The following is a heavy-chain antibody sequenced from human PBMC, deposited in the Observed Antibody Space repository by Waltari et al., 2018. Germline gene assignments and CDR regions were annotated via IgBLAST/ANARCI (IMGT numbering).Heavy chain of an antibody. J-gene: IGHJ3*02. CDR2: FDPEDGET. CDR1: GYTLTELS. D-gene: IGHD2-15*01. V-gene: IGHV1-24*01. Sequence: QVQLVQSGAEVKKPGASVKVSCKVSGYTLTELSMHWVRQAPGKGLEWMGGFDPEDGETIYAQKFQGRVTMTEDTSTDTAYMELSSLRSEDTAVYYCATAFVMVVAATTGDAFDIWGQGTMVTVSS. CDR3: ATAFVMVVAATTGDAFDI.